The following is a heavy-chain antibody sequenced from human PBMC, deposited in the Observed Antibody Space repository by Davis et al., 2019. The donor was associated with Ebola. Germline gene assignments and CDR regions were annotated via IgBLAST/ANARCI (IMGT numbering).Heavy chain of an antibody. CDR3: ARVVREQRIGRINIVVVVAATAFFDY. J-gene: IGHJ4*02. D-gene: IGHD2-15*01. Sequence: PSETLSPTCTVAGGSISSYYWSWIRQPPGKGLEWIGYIYYSGSTNYNPSLKGQVTISVETSKNQFSLKLSAVTAADTAVYYCARVVREQRIGRINIVVVVAATAFFDYWGQGTLVTVSS. CDR2: IYYSGST. V-gene: IGHV4-59*12. CDR1: GGSISSYY.